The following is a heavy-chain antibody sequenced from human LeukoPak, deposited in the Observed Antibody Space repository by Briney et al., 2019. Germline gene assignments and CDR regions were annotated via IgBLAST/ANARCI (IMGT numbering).Heavy chain of an antibody. V-gene: IGHV3-23*01. Sequence: PGGSLRLSCAASGFTFRFYAMTWVRQAPGKGLEWVSAITGGGDNTYYADSVKGRFSISRDNSKNSPYLQMNSLRAEDTAVYYCARELSGIAAAGTLYWGQGTLVTVSS. D-gene: IGHD6-13*01. CDR3: ARELSGIAAAGTLY. J-gene: IGHJ4*02. CDR2: ITGGGDNT. CDR1: GFTFRFYA.